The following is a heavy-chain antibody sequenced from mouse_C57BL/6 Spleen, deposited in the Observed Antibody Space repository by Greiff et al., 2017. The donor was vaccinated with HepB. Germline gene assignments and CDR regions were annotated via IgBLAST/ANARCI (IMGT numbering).Heavy chain of an antibody. J-gene: IGHJ1*03. CDR1: GFTFSSYG. V-gene: IGHV5-6*01. Sequence: EVQRVESGGDLVKPGGSLKLSCAASGFTFSSYGMSWVRQTPDKRLEWVATISSGGSYTYYPDSVKGRGTISRDNAKNTLYLQMSSLKSEDTAMYYCAREKGLYYSNYEYFDVWGTGTTVTVSS. CDR2: ISSGGSYT. CDR3: AREKGLYYSNYEYFDV. D-gene: IGHD2-5*01.